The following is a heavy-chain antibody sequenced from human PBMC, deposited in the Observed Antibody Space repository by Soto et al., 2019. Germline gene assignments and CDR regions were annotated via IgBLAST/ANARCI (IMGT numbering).Heavy chain of an antibody. V-gene: IGHV3-23*01. CDR2: ISGSGGST. D-gene: IGHD3-10*01. Sequence: EVQLLESGGGLVQPGGSQRLSCAASGYTISSYAMTWVRQAPGKGLEWVSTISGSGGSTYYADSVKGRFTISRDNSKNTLYLQMKSLRAEDTAVYYRAKDDGSGSYSDYWGQGTLVTVSS. CDR3: AKDDGSGSYSDY. CDR1: GYTISSYA. J-gene: IGHJ4*02.